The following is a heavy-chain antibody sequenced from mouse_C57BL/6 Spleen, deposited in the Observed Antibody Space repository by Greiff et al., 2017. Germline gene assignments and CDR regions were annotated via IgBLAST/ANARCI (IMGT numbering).Heavy chain of an antibody. D-gene: IGHD2-4*01. CDR1: GFTFSSYA. CDR3: TRGRGDYGYYFDY. CDR2: ISSGGDYI. J-gene: IGHJ2*01. Sequence: EVHLVESGEGLVKPGGSLKLSCAASGFTFSSYAMSWVRQTPEKRLEWVAYISSGGDYIYYADTVKGRFTISRDNARNTLYLQMSSLKSEDTAMYYCTRGRGDYGYYFDYWGQGTTLTVSS. V-gene: IGHV5-9-1*02.